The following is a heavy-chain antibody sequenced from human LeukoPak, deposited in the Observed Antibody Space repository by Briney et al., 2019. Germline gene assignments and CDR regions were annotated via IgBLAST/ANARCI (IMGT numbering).Heavy chain of an antibody. CDR3: ASSTVTTRGVGDFDL. J-gene: IGHJ3*01. D-gene: IGHD4-17*01. CDR1: GCIFSTYG. Sequence: GGSLRLSCEASGCIFSTYGTNWVRQAPGKGLEWVAIIWYDGSNEYYADSVKGRFSISRDNSKSTLYLEMNSLRADDTAIYYCASSTVTTRGVGDFDLWGHGTWVTVSS. V-gene: IGHV3-33*01. CDR2: IWYDGSNE.